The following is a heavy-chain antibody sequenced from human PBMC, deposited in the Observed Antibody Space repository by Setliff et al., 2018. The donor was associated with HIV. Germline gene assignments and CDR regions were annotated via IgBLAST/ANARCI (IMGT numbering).Heavy chain of an antibody. J-gene: IGHJ5*02. CDR1: GNSISTDY. D-gene: IGHD5-18*01. CDR2: IYNSAST. Sequence: SETLSLTCTVSGNSISTDYWTWIRQPPGKGLEWIGYIYNSASTSYNPSLKRRVTISVDTSKYQFSLKLSSVTAADTAFYYCARDGRYSFGYNWFDPWGQGTLVTVSS. V-gene: IGHV4-59*12. CDR3: ARDGRYSFGYNWFDP.